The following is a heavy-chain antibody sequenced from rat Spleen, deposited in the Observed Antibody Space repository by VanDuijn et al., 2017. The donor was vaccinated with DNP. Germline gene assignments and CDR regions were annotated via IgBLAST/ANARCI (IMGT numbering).Heavy chain of an antibody. V-gene: IGHV5-22*01. J-gene: IGHJ2*01. CDR3: ARGGNFGTFPYFDH. Sequence: EVQLVESGGGLVQPGRSLKLSCAASGLTFTNYYMAWVRQAPKKGLEWVATISPSGRRPDYVDSVKGRFTVPRDNAKSTLYLQMNSLRSEDTATYYCARGGNFGTFPYFDHWGQGVMVTVSS. CDR1: GLTFTNYY. D-gene: IGHD1-10*01. CDR2: ISPSGRRP.